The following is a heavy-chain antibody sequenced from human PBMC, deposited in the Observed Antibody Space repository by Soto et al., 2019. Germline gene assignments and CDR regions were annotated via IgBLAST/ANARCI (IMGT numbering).Heavy chain of an antibody. V-gene: IGHV4-39*01. D-gene: IGHD3-22*01. Sequence: QLQLQESGPGLVKPSETLSLTCTVSGGSISSSSYYWGWIRQPPGKGLEWIGSIYYSGSTYYNPSLKSRVTISVDTSKNQFSLKLSSVTAADTAVYYCARHQNYYDSSGYYRPSDAFDIWRQGTMVTVSS. CDR2: IYYSGST. J-gene: IGHJ3*02. CDR1: GGSISSSSYY. CDR3: ARHQNYYDSSGYYRPSDAFDI.